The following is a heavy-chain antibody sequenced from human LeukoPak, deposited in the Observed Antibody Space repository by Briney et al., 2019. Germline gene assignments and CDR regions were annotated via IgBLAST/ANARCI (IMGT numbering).Heavy chain of an antibody. CDR1: GFTVSGNH. CDR3: AKAADFWSGRPLYYFDY. D-gene: IGHD3-3*01. V-gene: IGHV3-53*01. Sequence: PGGSLRLSCAVSGFTVSGNHVTWVRQAPGKGLAWVSTIYNTGTTNYADSVKGRFTISRDNSKNTLYLQMNSLRAEDTAVYYCAKAADFWSGRPLYYFDYWGQGTLVTVSS. J-gene: IGHJ4*02. CDR2: IYNTGTT.